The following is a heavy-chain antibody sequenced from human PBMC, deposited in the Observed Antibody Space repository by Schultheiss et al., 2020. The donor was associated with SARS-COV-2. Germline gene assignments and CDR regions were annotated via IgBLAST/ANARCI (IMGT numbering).Heavy chain of an antibody. D-gene: IGHD2-15*01. CDR2: IYYSGST. CDR1: GGSISSSSYY. Sequence: SQTLSLTCTVSGGSISSSSYYWSWIRQHPGKGLEWIGYIYYSGSTNYNPSLKSRVTISVDTSKNQFSLKLSSVTAADTAVYYCARDYCSGGSCYGRDYYGMDVWGQGTTVTVSS. V-gene: IGHV4-31*03. J-gene: IGHJ6*02. CDR3: ARDYCSGGSCYGRDYYGMDV.